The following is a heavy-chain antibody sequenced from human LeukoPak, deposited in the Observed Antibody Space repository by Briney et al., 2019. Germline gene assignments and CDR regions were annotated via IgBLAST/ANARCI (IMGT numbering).Heavy chain of an antibody. V-gene: IGHV3-15*05. J-gene: IGHJ5*02. CDR2: IKSKTDGGTI. CDR1: GFSFSNAW. CDR3: AREKGLRYFDRFDP. D-gene: IGHD3-9*01. Sequence: GGSLRLSCAASGFSFSNAWMTWVRQAPGKGLEWVGRIKSKTDGGTIDYAAPVKGRFTISRDDSKNTLYLQMNSLRAEDTAVYYCAREKGLRYFDRFDPWGQGTLVTVSP.